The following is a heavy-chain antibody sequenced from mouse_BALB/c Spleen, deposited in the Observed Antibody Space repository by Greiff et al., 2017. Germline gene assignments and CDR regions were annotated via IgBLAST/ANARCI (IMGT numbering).Heavy chain of an antibody. J-gene: IGHJ1*01. V-gene: IGHV3-6*02. CDR2: ISYDGSN. CDR3: ARVSYEYFEV. CDR1: GYSITSGYY. D-gene: IGHD1-1*01. Sequence: EVKLMESGPGLVKPSQSLSLTCSVTGYSITSGYYWNWIRQFPGNKLEWMGYISYDGSNNYNPSLKNRISITRDTSKNQFFLKLNSVTTEDTATYYCARVSYEYFEVWGAGTTVTVSS.